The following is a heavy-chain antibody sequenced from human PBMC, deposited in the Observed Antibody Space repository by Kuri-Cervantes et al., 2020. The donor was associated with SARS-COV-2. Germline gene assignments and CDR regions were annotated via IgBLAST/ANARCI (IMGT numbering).Heavy chain of an antibody. Sequence: SETLSLTCAVYGGSFSSYYWSWIRQPPGKGLEWIGYIYYSGSTNYNPSLKSRVTISVDTSKNQFSLKLSSVTAADTAVYYCARGNWELRNWYFDLWGRGTLVTVSS. CDR1: GGSFSSYY. CDR3: ARGNWELRNWYFDL. V-gene: IGHV4-59*01. CDR2: IYYSGST. D-gene: IGHD1-26*01. J-gene: IGHJ2*01.